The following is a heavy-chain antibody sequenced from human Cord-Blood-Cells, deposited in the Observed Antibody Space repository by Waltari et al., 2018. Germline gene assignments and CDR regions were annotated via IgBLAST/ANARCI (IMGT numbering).Heavy chain of an antibody. CDR3: ARSWYRSSSTKSKDAFDI. CDR2: INPNSGGT. J-gene: IGHJ3*02. V-gene: IGHV1-2*02. D-gene: IGHD6-6*01. CDR1: GYTFTGYY. Sequence: QVQLVQSGAEVKKPGASVKVSCKASGYTFTGYYMHWVRQAPGQGLEWMGWINPNSGGTNYAQKFQGRVTMTRDTSISTAYMELSRLRSDDTAVYYCARSWYRSSSTKSKDAFDIWGQGTMVTVSS.